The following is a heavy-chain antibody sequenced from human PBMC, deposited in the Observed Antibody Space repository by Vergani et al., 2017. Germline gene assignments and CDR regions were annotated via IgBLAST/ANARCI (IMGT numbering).Heavy chain of an antibody. J-gene: IGHJ4*02. CDR3: ARGRGDGYNYDYFDY. Sequence: EVQLVESGGGLVQPGGSLRLSCAASGFTVSSNYMSWVRQAPGKGLEWVSVIYSDGSTYYADSVKGRFTISRDNSKNTLYLQMNSLRAEDTAVYYCARGRGDGYNYDYFDYWGQGTLVTVSS. CDR1: GFTVSSNY. D-gene: IGHD5-24*01. V-gene: IGHV3-66*02. CDR2: IYSDGST.